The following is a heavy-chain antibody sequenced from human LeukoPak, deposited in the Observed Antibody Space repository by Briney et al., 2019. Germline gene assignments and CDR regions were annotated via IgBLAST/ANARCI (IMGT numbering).Heavy chain of an antibody. CDR3: AREATITVAGTRKFDY. V-gene: IGHV4-59*01. J-gene: IGHJ4*02. CDR2: IYYSGST. D-gene: IGHD6-19*01. CDR1: GGSISDYY. Sequence: SETLSPTCTVSGGSISDYYWSWIRQPPGKGLEWIGYIYYSGSTNYNPSLKSRVTISLAMSKNQFSLKLSSVTAADTAVYFCAREATITVAGTRKFDYWGQGTLVTVSS.